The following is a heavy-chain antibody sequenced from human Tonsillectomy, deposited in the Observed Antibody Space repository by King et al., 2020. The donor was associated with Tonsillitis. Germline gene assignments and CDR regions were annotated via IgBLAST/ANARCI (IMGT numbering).Heavy chain of an antibody. V-gene: IGHV1-69*01. CDR1: GGTFSSYA. J-gene: IGHJ4*02. D-gene: IGHD3-3*01. Sequence: GQLVQSGAEVKKPGSSVKVSCKASGGTFSSYAISWVRQAPGQGLEWMGGIIPIFGTANNAQKFQGRVTITADESTTTAYMELSSLRSEDTAVYYCARGKLSNPWSGYSYYFDYWGQGTLVTVFS. CDR2: IIPIFGTA. CDR3: ARGKLSNPWSGYSYYFDY.